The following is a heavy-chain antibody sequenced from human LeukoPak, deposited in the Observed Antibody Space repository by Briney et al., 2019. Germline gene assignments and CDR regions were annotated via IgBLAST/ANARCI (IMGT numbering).Heavy chain of an antibody. CDR3: ASWCSSTWYRGFDN. J-gene: IGHJ4*02. CDR1: GGPISSSSYY. V-gene: IGHV4-39*01. D-gene: IGHD6-13*01. CDR2: IYYSGST. Sequence: SETLSLTCAVSGGPISSSSYYWGWVRQPPGKGLEWIGNIYYSGSTYYNPSLKSRVTISVDTSKNQFSLKLASVTAADTAVYYCASWCSSTWYRGFDNWGQGTLVTVSS.